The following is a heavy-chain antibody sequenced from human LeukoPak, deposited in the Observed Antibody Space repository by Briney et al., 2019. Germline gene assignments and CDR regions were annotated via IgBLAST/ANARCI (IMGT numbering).Heavy chain of an antibody. J-gene: IGHJ4*02. CDR1: GYTFTGYY. Sequence: ASVKVSCKASGYTFTGYYMHWVRQAPGQGLEWMGWINPNSGGTNYAQKFQGRVTMTGDTSISTAYMELSSLMSDDTAVYYCARAIRNQLLSEYWGQGTLVTVSS. CDR2: INPNSGGT. V-gene: IGHV1-2*02. D-gene: IGHD2-2*01. CDR3: ARAIRNQLLSEY.